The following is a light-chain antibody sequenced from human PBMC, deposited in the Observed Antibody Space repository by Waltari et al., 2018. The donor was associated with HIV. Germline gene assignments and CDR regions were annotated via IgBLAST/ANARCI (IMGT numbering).Light chain of an antibody. CDR1: RSNIGAGSD. CDR3: QSYDSSLSASV. CDR2: GTT. V-gene: IGLV1-40*01. J-gene: IGLJ2*01. Sequence: QSVLTQPPSVSGAPGQRVTISCTGSRSNIGAGSDVHWYQQLPGTAPNLLIYGTTNRPSGVPDRFSGSKSGTSASLAITGLQAEDEADYYCQSYDSSLSASVFGEGTKLTVL.